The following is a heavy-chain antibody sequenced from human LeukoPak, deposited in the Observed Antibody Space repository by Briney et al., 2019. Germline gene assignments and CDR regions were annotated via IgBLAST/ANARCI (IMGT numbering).Heavy chain of an antibody. CDR3: ARQYCSSTSCYEGMDYFDY. CDR1: GFTFSSYW. Sequence: GGSLRLSCAASGFTFSSYWMRWVRQAPGKGLVWVSRINTDGSSTSYADSVKGRFTISRDNAKNTLYLQMNSLRAEDTAVYYCARQYCSSTSCYEGMDYFDYWGQGTLVTVSS. D-gene: IGHD2-2*01. CDR2: INTDGSST. J-gene: IGHJ4*02. V-gene: IGHV3-74*01.